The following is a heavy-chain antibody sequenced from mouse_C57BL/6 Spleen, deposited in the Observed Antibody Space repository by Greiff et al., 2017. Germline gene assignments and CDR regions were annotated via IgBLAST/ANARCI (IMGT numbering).Heavy chain of an antibody. CDR3: ARGNYGYDGRGFFDY. CDR1: GYAFSSSW. Sequence: VQLQQSGPELVKPGASVKISCKASGYAFSSSWMNWVKQRPGKGLEWIGRIYPGDGDTNYNGKFKGKATLTADKSSSTAYMQLSSLTSEDSAVYFCARGNYGYDGRGFFDYWGQGTTLTVSS. D-gene: IGHD2-2*01. J-gene: IGHJ2*01. V-gene: IGHV1-82*01. CDR2: IYPGDGDT.